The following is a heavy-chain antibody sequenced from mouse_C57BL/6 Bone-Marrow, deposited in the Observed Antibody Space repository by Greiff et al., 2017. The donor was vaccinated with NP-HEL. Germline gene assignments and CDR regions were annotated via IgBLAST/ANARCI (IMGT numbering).Heavy chain of an antibody. CDR1: GFTFSDFY. V-gene: IGHV7-1*01. J-gene: IGHJ3*01. CDR3: ARDEFDYYGSSPFAY. Sequence: EVQGVESGGGLVQSGRSLRLSCATSGFTFSDFYMEWVRQAPGKGLEWIAASRNKANDYTTEYSASVKGRFIVSRDTSQSILYLQMNALRAEDTAIYYCARDEFDYYGSSPFAYWGQGTLVTVSA. D-gene: IGHD1-1*01. CDR2: SRNKANDYTT.